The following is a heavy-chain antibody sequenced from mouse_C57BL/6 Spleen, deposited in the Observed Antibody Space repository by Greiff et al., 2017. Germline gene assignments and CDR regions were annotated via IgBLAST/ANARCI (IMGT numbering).Heavy chain of an antibody. CDR3: ARHMTLYGSPPYAMDY. D-gene: IGHD1-1*01. V-gene: IGHV5-6*01. Sequence: DVHLVESGGDLVKPGGSLKLSCAASGFTFSSYGMSWVRQTPDKRLEWVATISSGGSYTYYPDSVKGRFTISRDNAKNTLYLQMSSLKSEDTAMYYCARHMTLYGSPPYAMDYWGQGTSVTVSS. J-gene: IGHJ4*01. CDR2: ISSGGSYT. CDR1: GFTFSSYG.